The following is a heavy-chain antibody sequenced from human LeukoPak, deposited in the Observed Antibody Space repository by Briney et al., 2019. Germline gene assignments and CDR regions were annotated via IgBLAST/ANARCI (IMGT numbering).Heavy chain of an antibody. CDR1: GYTFTSYD. J-gene: IGHJ4*02. Sequence: ASVKVSCKASGYTFTSYDINWVRQATGQGLEWMGWVNPNSGNTGYAQKFQGRVTMTRNTSISTAYMELSSLRSEDTAVYYCARGRIAVAKKSYYFDYWGQGTLVTVSS. CDR3: ARGRIAVAKKSYYFDY. D-gene: IGHD6-19*01. CDR2: VNPNSGNT. V-gene: IGHV1-8*01.